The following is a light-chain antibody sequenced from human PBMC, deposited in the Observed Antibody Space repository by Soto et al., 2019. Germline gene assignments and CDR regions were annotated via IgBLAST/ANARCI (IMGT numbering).Light chain of an antibody. CDR1: SRDVGGYYY. CDR2: DVS. CDR3: CSYAGPHTVYV. Sequence: QSVLTQPRSVSGSPGQSVTISCTGTSRDVGGYYYVSWYQQHPGKAPQVILYDVSQRPSVVPDRFSGSKSGNTASLTISGLQAGDEADYYCCSYAGPHTVYVFGTGTKVTVL. J-gene: IGLJ1*01. V-gene: IGLV2-11*01.